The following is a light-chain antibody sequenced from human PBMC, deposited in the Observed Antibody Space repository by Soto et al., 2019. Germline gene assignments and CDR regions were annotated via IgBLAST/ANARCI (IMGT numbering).Light chain of an antibody. CDR2: DAS. Sequence: EIVLTQSPATLSLSPGERATLSCRASQSVSSYLAWYQQKPGQAPRLLIYDASNRATGIPARFSGSGYGTDFTLTIGSLEPENFAVYYCQQRSNWPPYTFGQGTKLEIK. V-gene: IGKV3-11*01. J-gene: IGKJ2*01. CDR3: QQRSNWPPYT. CDR1: QSVSSY.